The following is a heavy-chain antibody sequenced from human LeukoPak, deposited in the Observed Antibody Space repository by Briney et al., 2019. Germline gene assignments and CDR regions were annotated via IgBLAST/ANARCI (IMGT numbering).Heavy chain of an antibody. CDR2: ISYDGSNK. D-gene: IGHD3-3*01. Sequence: GGSLRLSCAASGFTFSSYGMHWVRQAPGKGLEWVAVISYDGSNKYYADSVKGRFTISRDNSKNTLYLQMNSLRAEDTAVYYCAKEGSIFGVVVRPYYFDYWGQGTLVTVSS. CDR3: AKEGSIFGVVVRPYYFDY. CDR1: GFTFSSYG. V-gene: IGHV3-30*18. J-gene: IGHJ4*02.